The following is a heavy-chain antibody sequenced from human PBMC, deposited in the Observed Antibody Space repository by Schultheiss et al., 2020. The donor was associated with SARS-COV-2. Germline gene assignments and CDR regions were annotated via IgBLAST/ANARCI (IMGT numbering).Heavy chain of an antibody. J-gene: IGHJ4*02. V-gene: IGHV4-4*07. CDR2: IFTSEST. CDR3: VRGGSGWYQFDS. D-gene: IGHD6-19*01. Sequence: SETLSLTCTVSGGSLSNYYWSWIRQPAGKGLEWIGRIFTSESTNYNPSLKSRVTMSVDTSKNQLSLKLSSVTAADTAVYYCVRGGSGWYQFDSWGQGTLVTVSS. CDR1: GGSLSNYY.